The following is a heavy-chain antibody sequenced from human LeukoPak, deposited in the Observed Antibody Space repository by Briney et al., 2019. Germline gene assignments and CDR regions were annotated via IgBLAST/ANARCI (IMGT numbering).Heavy chain of an antibody. V-gene: IGHV4-34*01. CDR2: INHSGST. D-gene: IGHD6-6*01. CDR1: GGSFSGYY. J-gene: IGHJ5*02. CDR3: AESVAARLSWFDP. Sequence: SETLSRTCAVYGGSFSGYYWSWIRQPPGKGLEWIGEINHSGSTNYNPSLKSRVTISVDTSKNQFSLKLSSVTAADTAVYYCAESVAARLSWFDPWGQGTLVTVSS.